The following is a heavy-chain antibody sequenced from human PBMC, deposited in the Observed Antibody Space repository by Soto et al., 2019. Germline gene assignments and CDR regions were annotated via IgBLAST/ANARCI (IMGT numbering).Heavy chain of an antibody. CDR3: ARDVPNYDYVWGSYRPSYYFDY. CDR2: ISAYNGNT. D-gene: IGHD3-16*02. J-gene: IGHJ4*02. CDR1: GYTFTSYG. V-gene: IGHV1-18*01. Sequence: ASVKVSCKASGYTFTSYGISWVRQAPGQGLEWMGWISAYNGNTNYAQKLQGRVTMTTDTSTSTAYMELRSLRSDDTAVYYCARDVPNYDYVWGSYRPSYYFDYWGQGTLVTVS.